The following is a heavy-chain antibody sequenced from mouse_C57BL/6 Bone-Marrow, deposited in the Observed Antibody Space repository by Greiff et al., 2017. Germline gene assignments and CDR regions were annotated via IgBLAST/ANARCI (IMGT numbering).Heavy chain of an antibody. J-gene: IGHJ3*01. CDR3: ARSYYSNSSWFAY. V-gene: IGHV8-8*01. CDR2: IWWDDDK. D-gene: IGHD2-5*01. CDR1: GFSLSTFGMG. Sequence: ESGPGILQPSQTLSLTCSFSGFSLSTFGMGVGWIRQPSGKGLEWLAHIWWDDDKYYNPALKSRLTISKDTSNNQVFLKIANVDTADTATDYCARSYYSNSSWFAYWGQGTLVTVSA.